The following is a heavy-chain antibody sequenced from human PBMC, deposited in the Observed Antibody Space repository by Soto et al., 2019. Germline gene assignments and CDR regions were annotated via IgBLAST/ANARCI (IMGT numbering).Heavy chain of an antibody. CDR1: GFTFSDYG. Sequence: QVQLVESGGGVVQPGRSLRLSCAASGFTFSDYGMHWVRQTPGKGLEWVAVTWHDGNEKYYADSAKGRFTVSRDNSKNTLYLQMTSLRAEDTALYYCAREFGQYGNYRFDPWGQGTLVAVSS. D-gene: IGHD3-16*01. CDR3: AREFGQYGNYRFDP. J-gene: IGHJ5*02. V-gene: IGHV3-33*01. CDR2: TWHDGNEK.